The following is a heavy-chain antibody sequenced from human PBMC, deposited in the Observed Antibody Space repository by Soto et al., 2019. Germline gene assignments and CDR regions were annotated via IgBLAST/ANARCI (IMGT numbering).Heavy chain of an antibody. CDR1: GDSVSSGYYY. Sequence: PSETLSLTCTVSGDSVSSGYYYWTWIRQPPGKGLEWIGYIYYTGNIDYSPSLKSRVTMSVDTSKNQFSLKLSSVSAADAAVYYCARAHLYDILTGYVRAFDVWGQGTLVTVSS. J-gene: IGHJ3*01. CDR3: ARAHLYDILTGYVRAFDV. CDR2: IYYTGNI. D-gene: IGHD3-9*01. V-gene: IGHV4-61*01.